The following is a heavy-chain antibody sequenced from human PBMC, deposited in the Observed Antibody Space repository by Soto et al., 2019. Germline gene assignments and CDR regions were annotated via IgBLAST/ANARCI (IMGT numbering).Heavy chain of an antibody. CDR3: TTTFVAGIY. CDR2: ISYDGSNK. Sequence: QVQLVESGGGVVQPGRSLRLSCAASGFTFSSYAMHWVRQAPGKGLEWVEVISYDGSNKYYADSVKGRFTISRDNSKNTLYLQINSLRAEDTAVYYCTTTFVAGIYWGQGTLVTVSS. CDR1: GFTFSSYA. D-gene: IGHD6-19*01. J-gene: IGHJ4*02. V-gene: IGHV3-30-3*01.